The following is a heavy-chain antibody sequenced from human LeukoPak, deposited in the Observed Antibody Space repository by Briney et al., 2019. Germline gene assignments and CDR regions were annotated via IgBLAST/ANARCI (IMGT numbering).Heavy chain of an antibody. V-gene: IGHV5-51*01. CDR2: IHPGDSET. CDR3: ARRLGATQPYFDF. CDR1: GYRFTRYW. J-gene: IGHJ4*02. D-gene: IGHD1-26*01. Sequence: GESLKISCKASGYRFTRYWIGWVRQMPGKGLECMGIIHPGDSETRYSPSFQGQVTISADKSISTAYLQWSGLKASDTAMYYCARRLGATQPYFDFWGQGALVTVSS.